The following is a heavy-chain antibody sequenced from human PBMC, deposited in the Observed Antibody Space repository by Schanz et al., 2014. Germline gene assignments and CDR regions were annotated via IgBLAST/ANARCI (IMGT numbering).Heavy chain of an antibody. Sequence: QVHLVQSGAEVKRPGASVKVSCKASEYSFTSYSMHWVRQAPGQRLEWMGWINTGSGDTKYSQNFRGRVTITRDTSTSTAYMELRSLRSDDTAVYYCAKAEYDILTDSYSRLDPWGQGTLVTVSS. CDR2: INTGSGDT. D-gene: IGHD3-9*01. CDR3: AKAEYDILTDSYSRLDP. CDR1: EYSFTSYS. V-gene: IGHV1-3*04. J-gene: IGHJ5*02.